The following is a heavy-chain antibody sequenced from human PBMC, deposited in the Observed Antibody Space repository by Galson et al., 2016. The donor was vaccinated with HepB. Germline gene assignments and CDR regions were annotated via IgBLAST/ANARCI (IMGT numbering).Heavy chain of an antibody. D-gene: IGHD3-22*01. Sequence: SETLSLTCSVSGGSVNRGTYYWSWIRQTPDKGLEWIGYIYFIGSTKYNASLKDRVTISVDTSKNQFSLKLSSVTAADTAVYYCASGAVANYYFDSWGHGVRVTVSS. CDR3: ASGAVANYYFDS. V-gene: IGHV4-61*01. CDR1: GGSVNRGTYY. J-gene: IGHJ5*01. CDR2: IYFIGST.